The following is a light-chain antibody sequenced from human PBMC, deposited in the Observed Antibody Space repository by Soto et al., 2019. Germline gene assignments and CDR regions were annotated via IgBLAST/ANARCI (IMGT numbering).Light chain of an antibody. CDR3: SSFRSGSTL. CDR1: SSDVGGYNY. V-gene: IGLV2-14*01. J-gene: IGLJ1*01. CDR2: EVS. Sequence: QSALTQPASVSGSPGQSITISCTGTSSDVGGYNYVSWYQQHPGKAPKLMIYEVSNRPSGVSNRFSGSKSGNTASLTISGLQVEDEADYYCSSFRSGSTLFGTGTKLTVL.